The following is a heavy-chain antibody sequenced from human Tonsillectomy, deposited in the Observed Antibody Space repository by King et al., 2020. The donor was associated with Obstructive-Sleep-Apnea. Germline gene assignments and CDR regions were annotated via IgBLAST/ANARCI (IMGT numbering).Heavy chain of an antibody. CDR1: GGSFSSYH. V-gene: IGHV4-59*08. J-gene: IGHJ4*02. CDR3: ARSLDSSGYYYTNY. D-gene: IGHD3-22*01. Sequence: VQLQESGPGLVKPSETLSLTCTVSGGSFSSYHWSWIRQPPGKGLEGIGYISYSGSTNYNPSLKSRVTISVDTSKNQFSLKLSSVTAADTAVYYCARSLDSSGYYYTNYWGQGTLVTVSS. CDR2: ISYSGST.